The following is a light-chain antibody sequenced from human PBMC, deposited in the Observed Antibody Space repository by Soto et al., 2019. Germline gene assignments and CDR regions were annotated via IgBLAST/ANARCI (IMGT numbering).Light chain of an antibody. Sequence: QSALTQPPSASGSPGQSVAISCTGTSRDVGASDYVSWYQQHSGKAPKLLLYEVNKRPSGVPDRFSGSKSGNTAFLTVSALQADDEADYYCLSHSGSSNVLGTGTKLTVL. CDR2: EVN. J-gene: IGLJ1*01. V-gene: IGLV2-8*01. CDR1: SRDVGASDY. CDR3: LSHSGSSNV.